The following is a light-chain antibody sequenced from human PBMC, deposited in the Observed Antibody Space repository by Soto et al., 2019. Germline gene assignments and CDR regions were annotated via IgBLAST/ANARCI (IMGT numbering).Light chain of an antibody. CDR3: QQNGSSPGT. Sequence: DIVMTQSPATLSVAPGETATLSCRASQSVNRKLAWYQQQPGQAPRLLLYDASSRATGIADRFSGSGGATYFTLTISRLEHDDVVVYYCQQNGSSPGTFGQGTKVDIK. CDR1: QSVNRK. CDR2: DAS. V-gene: IGKV3-20*01. J-gene: IGKJ1*01.